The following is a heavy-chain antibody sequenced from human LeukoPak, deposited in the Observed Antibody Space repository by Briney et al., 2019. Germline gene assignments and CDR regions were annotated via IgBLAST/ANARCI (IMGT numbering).Heavy chain of an antibody. J-gene: IGHJ4*02. V-gene: IGHV1-2*02. Sequence: ASVKVSCMASGYTFTGYYIYWVRQAPGQGLEWMGWINPNSDDTSYAQKFQGRVTMTRDTSVSTAYMELSRLRSDDTAVYYCARQDGDLDCWGQGTLVTVSS. CDR3: ARQDGDLDC. CDR2: INPNSDDT. CDR1: GYTFTGYY. D-gene: IGHD4-17*01.